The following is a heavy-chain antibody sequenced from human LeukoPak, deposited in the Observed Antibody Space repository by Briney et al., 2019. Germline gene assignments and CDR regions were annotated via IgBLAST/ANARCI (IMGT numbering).Heavy chain of an antibody. CDR2: ILSSSGYM. Sequence: GESLRLSCAASGFTFSSYNMDWVRQSPGKGLEWVSTILSSSGYMYYADLVKGRFTVSRDNARNSLYLQMNSLRADDTAVYYCARHYSVGYYAFDAFDLWGQGTMVTVSS. CDR3: ARHYSVGYYAFDAFDL. CDR1: GFTFSSYN. J-gene: IGHJ3*01. V-gene: IGHV3-21*06. D-gene: IGHD3-22*01.